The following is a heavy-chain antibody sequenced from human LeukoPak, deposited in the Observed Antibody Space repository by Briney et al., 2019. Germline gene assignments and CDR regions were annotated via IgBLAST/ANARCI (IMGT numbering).Heavy chain of an antibody. V-gene: IGHV4-34*01. CDR3: ASGITMVRGARYYYFDY. CDR2: IDRSGST. Sequence: SETLSLTCAVYGGSFSGYYWSWIRQPPGKGLEWIGEIDRSGSTNYNPSLKSRVTISVDTSKNQFSLKLSSVTAADTAVYYCASGITMVRGARYYYFDYWGQGTLVTVSS. D-gene: IGHD3-10*01. J-gene: IGHJ4*02. CDR1: GGSFSGYY.